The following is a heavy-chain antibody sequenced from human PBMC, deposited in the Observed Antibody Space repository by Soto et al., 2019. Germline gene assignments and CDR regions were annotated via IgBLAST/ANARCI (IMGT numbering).Heavy chain of an antibody. CDR3: SRRSSGYPYYFDY. Sequence: EVQLVETGGGLIQPGGSLRLSCAASGFTVSTNYMSWVRQAPGKGLEWVSLIYSGGSTYYADSVKGRFTISSDNSKNTLYLQMYSLRVEDTAFYYCSRRSSGYPYYFDYWGQVTLVTVSS. D-gene: IGHD3-22*01. V-gene: IGHV3-53*02. CDR1: GFTVSTNY. J-gene: IGHJ4*02. CDR2: IYSGGST.